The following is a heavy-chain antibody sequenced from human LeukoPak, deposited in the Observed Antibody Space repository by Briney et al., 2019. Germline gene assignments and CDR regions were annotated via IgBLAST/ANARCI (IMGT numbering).Heavy chain of an antibody. Sequence: GGSLRLSCVGSGFTFSYYEMNWVRQAPGKGLEWLAFISREGFGIHYAASVEGRFTISRDNAKNTLYLQMTSLRDADTAVYYWAKGGSQGDCSGGTCYGDYWGQGTLVTVSS. D-gene: IGHD2-15*01. CDR1: GFTFSYYE. J-gene: IGHJ4*02. CDR3: AKGGSQGDCSGGTCYGDY. V-gene: IGHV3-48*03. CDR2: ISREGFGI.